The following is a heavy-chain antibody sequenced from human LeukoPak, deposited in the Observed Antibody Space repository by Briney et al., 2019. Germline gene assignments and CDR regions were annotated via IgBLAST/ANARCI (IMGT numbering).Heavy chain of an antibody. CDR1: GFTFSSYA. J-gene: IGHJ4*02. CDR2: ISGSGGST. CDR3: SKDQYQWYYFDY. V-gene: IGHV3-23*01. D-gene: IGHD2-8*01. Sequence: GGSLRLSCAASGFTFSSYAMSWVRQAPGKGLEWVSAISGSGGSTYYADSVKGRFTISRDNSKNTLYLQMNSLRAEDTAVYYCSKDQYQWYYFDYWGQGTLVTVSS.